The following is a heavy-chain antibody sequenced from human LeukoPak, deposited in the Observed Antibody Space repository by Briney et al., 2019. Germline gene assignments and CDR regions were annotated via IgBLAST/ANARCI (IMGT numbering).Heavy chain of an antibody. V-gene: IGHV3-23*01. CDR3: ARADNMVRGIIAY. CDR2: ISASGHST. J-gene: IGHJ4*02. D-gene: IGHD3-10*01. CDR1: GFIFDNFG. Sequence: GGSLRLSCAASGFIFDNFGMTWVRQAAGKGLEWVSRISASGHSTTYADSVKGRITISRDNSKNTLFLQVHSLRDDDTAVYYCARADNMVRGIIAYWGQGTLVTVSS.